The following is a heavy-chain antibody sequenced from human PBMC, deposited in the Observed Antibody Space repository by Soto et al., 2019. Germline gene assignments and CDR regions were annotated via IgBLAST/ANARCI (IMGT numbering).Heavy chain of an antibody. J-gene: IGHJ4*03. CDR3: SRHRRMDRRFIYGIDF. Sequence: VQSLRIPCKVAGCTFISYGSRWVRQIPGKGLEWMGIINPGDSDASYSPSFQGQVIISIDKSISTAYLQGSSLKATDTAMYYWSRHRRMDRRFIYGIDFWGQGTLVTVSS. CDR2: INPGDSDA. V-gene: IGHV5-51*01. D-gene: IGHD3-10*01. CDR1: GCTFISYG.